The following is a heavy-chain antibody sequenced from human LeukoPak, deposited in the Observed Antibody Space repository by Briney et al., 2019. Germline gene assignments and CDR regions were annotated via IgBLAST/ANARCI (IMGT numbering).Heavy chain of an antibody. CDR2: ISGSGDGT. J-gene: IGHJ4*02. CDR3: AKDQIGYCSGGSCYDFDY. CDR1: GFTFSTYD. V-gene: IGHV3-23*01. D-gene: IGHD2-15*01. Sequence: GGSLRLFCAASGFTFSTYDMSWVRQAPGKGLEWVSGISGSGDGTYYADSVKGRFTISRDNSKNTLYLQLNSLRAEDTAIYYCAKDQIGYCSGGSCYDFDYWGQGTLVTVSS.